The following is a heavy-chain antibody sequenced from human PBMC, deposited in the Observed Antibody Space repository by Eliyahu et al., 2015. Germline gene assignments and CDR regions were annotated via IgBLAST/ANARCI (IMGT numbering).Heavy chain of an antibody. CDR1: GFPLSFHW. CDR3: ARVCGAYRGVFDI. J-gene: IGHJ3*02. D-gene: IGHD2-21*01. Sequence: EVQLVXSGGGLVQPGGSLXLSCAASGFPLSFHWMXWVRQAPGKGLEWVXNIKPDGSETQYVDSVKGRFTISRDNAKNSLSLQMNSLTAEDTAMYFCARVCGAYRGVFDIWGQGTMVTVSS. V-gene: IGHV3-7*05. CDR2: IKPDGSET.